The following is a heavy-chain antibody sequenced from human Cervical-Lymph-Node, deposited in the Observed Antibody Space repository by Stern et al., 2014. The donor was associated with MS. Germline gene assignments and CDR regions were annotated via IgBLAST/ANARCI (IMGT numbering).Heavy chain of an antibody. CDR1: GGSISSYY. Sequence: VQLVESGPGLVKPSETLSLTCTVSGGSISSYYWSWIRQPPGKGLEWIGYIYHSGGTNYNPSLASRVTISLDTSKNQFSLKLPSVTAADTAVYYCARGFSSSWYGGRWFAPWGQGTLVTVSA. CDR3: ARGFSSSWYGGRWFAP. J-gene: IGHJ5*02. V-gene: IGHV4-59*08. D-gene: IGHD6-13*01. CDR2: IYHSGGT.